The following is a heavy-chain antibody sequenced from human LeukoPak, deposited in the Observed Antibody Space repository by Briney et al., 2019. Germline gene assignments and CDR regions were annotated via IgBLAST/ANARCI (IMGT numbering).Heavy chain of an antibody. V-gene: IGHV3-30*18. CDR1: GFTFSNYA. J-gene: IGHJ3*02. D-gene: IGHD3-10*02. Sequence: GGSLRLSCAASGFTFSNYAMHWVRQAPGKGLEWVAAIVSDGYKFYKDSRFTISRDNSKNTLYLQINSLRVEDTAVYYCVKEGIQRVFDFDIWGQGTMVTVS. CDR3: VKEGIQRVFDFDI. CDR2: IVSDGYK.